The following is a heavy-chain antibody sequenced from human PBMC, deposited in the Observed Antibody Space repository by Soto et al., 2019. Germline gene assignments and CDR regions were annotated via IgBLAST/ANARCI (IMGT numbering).Heavy chain of an antibody. CDR1: GGTFSSYT. J-gene: IGHJ4*02. V-gene: IGHV1-69*08. CDR2: IIPILGIA. Sequence: QVQLVQSGAEVKKPGSSVKVSCKASGGTFSSYTISWVRQAPGQGLEWMGRIIPILGIANYAQKFQGRVTITADKSTSTAYMELSSLRSEDTAVYYCAREGQLFPQFDDWGQGTLVTVSS. CDR3: AREGQLFPQFDD. D-gene: IGHD6-6*01.